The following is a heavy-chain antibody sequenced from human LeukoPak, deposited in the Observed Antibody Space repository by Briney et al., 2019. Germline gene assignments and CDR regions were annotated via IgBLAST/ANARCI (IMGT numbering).Heavy chain of an antibody. V-gene: IGHV3-21*01. CDR3: ARAVPGFDY. Sequence: PGGSLRLSCTASGFIFSNYAMNWVRQAPGKGLEWVSCISGSSSSYIYYSDSVRGRFTISRDNAKNSLYLQMNSLTAEDTAVYYCARAVPGFDYWGQGTLVTVSS. CDR2: ISGSSSSYI. CDR1: GFIFSNYA. D-gene: IGHD1-14*01. J-gene: IGHJ4*02.